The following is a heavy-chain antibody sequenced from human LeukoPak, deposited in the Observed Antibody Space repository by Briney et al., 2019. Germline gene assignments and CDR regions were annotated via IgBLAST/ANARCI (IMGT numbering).Heavy chain of an antibody. CDR3: ARHGAYRAGTSAFDI. CDR1: GYSFTSYW. J-gene: IGHJ3*02. V-gene: IGHV5-51*01. D-gene: IGHD6-19*01. CDR2: IYPGDSDT. Sequence: GESLKIPCKGSGYSFTSYWIGWVRQMPGKGLEWMGIIYPGDSDTRYSPSFQGQVTISADKSISTAYLQWSSLKASDTAMYYCARHGAYRAGTSAFDIWGQGTMVTVSS.